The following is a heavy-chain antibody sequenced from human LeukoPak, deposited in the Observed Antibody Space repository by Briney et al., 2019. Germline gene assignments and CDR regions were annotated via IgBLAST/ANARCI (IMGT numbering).Heavy chain of an antibody. CDR3: ARNSSGNYFDY. J-gene: IGHJ4*02. D-gene: IGHD1-26*01. Sequence: SETLSPTCAVSGNSISNTYYWGWIRQPPGKELEWIGSIYNSGSTHYNPSLKSRVTISVDTSKNQFSLKLNSVTAADTAVYYCARNSSGNYFDYWGQGTLVTVSS. CDR1: GNSISNTYY. CDR2: IYNSGST. V-gene: IGHV4-38-2*01.